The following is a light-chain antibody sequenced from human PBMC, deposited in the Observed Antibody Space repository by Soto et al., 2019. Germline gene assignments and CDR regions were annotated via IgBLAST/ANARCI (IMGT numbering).Light chain of an antibody. CDR1: QRIGSF. J-gene: IGKJ2*01. CDR3: QQSYSPPYT. V-gene: IGKV1-39*01. CDR2: AAS. Sequence: DIQMTQSPSSLSASVGDRVTITCRASQRIGSFLYWYQQKPGKAPKFLISAASTLQSGVPSRLRGSGSGTDFTLTISSLQPDDLATYFCQQSYSPPYTFGQGTKLQIK.